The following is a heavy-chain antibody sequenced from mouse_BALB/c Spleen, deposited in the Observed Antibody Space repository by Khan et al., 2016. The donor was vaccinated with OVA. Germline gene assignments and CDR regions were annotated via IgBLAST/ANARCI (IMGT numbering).Heavy chain of an antibody. Sequence: QVQLKQSGAELVRPGTSVKISCKTSGYTFTNYWLGWAKQRPGHGLEWIGDIYPGGGYTNYNEKFKAKATLTADTSSSTAYMQLSSLTSEDSAVYFCARWSTWYFDVWGAGTTVTVSS. CDR1: GYTFTNYW. J-gene: IGHJ1*01. CDR3: ARWSTWYFDV. V-gene: IGHV1-63*01. CDR2: IYPGGGYT.